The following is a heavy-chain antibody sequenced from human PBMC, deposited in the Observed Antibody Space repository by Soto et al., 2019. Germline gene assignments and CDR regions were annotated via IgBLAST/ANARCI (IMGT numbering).Heavy chain of an antibody. J-gene: IGHJ3*02. CDR1: GGSLSGYY. CDR2: INHSGST. V-gene: IGHV4-34*01. D-gene: IGHD6-13*01. CDR3: ARVKGLAAADAFDI. Sequence: PSETLSLTCAVYGGSLSGYYWSWIRQPPGKGLEWIGEINHSGSTNYNPSLKSRVTISVDTSKNQFSLKLSSVTAADTAVYYCARVKGLAAADAFDIWGQGTMVTVSS.